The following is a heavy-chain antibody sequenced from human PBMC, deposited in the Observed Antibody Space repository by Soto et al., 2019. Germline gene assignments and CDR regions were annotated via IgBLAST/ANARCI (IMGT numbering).Heavy chain of an antibody. CDR3: ARESWESGYCSGGSCYSSLGLDY. D-gene: IGHD2-15*01. Sequence: ASVKVSCKASGYTFTSYYMHWVRQAPGQGLEWMGIINPSGGSTSYAQKFQGRVTMTRDTSTSTVYMELSSLRSEDTAVYYCARESWESGYCSGGSCYSSLGLDYWGQGTLVTVSS. V-gene: IGHV1-46*01. CDR2: INPSGGST. CDR1: GYTFTSYY. J-gene: IGHJ4*02.